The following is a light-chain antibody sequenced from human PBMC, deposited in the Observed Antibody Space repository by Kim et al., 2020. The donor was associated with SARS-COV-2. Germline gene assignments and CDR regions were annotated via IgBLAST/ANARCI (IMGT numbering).Light chain of an antibody. V-gene: IGLV1-40*01. CDR3: QSYDSSLSASV. J-gene: IGLJ7*01. Sequence: QGVTSACAGGRFNIGGRFDVHWYQHLPGAVPKLLIYNNNNRPSGVPERFSGSKSGTSASLAITGLQAEDEAVYYCQSYDSSLSASVFGGGTQLTVL. CDR2: NNN. CDR1: RFNIGGRFD.